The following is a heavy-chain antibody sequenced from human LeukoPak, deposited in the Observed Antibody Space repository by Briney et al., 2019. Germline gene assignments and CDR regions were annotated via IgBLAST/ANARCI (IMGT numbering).Heavy chain of an antibody. D-gene: IGHD3-10*01. CDR2: IYFNGRT. J-gene: IGHJ6*03. Sequence: TSETLSLTCTVSGGSINNYYWSWIRQPPGKGLEWIGYIYFNGRTNYNPSLKSRVTISGDTSKNQFSLRLTSMSAADTAVYYCARGVSGEYYYYYMDVWGKGTTVTVSS. CDR3: ARGVSGEYYYYYMDV. CDR1: GGSINNYY. V-gene: IGHV4-59*01.